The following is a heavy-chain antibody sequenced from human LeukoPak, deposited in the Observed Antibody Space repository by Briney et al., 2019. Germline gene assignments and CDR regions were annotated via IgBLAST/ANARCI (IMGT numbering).Heavy chain of an antibody. CDR1: GFTVNNNY. CDR2: ISRSSSYI. J-gene: IGHJ3*02. CDR3: ARDQYCSSTSCSGGAFDI. Sequence: GGSLRLSCAASGFTVNNNYMNWVRQAPGKGLEWVSSISRSSSYIYYADSVKGRFTISRDNAKNSLYLQMNSLRAEDTAVYYCARDQYCSSTSCSGGAFDIWGQGTMVTVSS. D-gene: IGHD2-2*01. V-gene: IGHV3-21*01.